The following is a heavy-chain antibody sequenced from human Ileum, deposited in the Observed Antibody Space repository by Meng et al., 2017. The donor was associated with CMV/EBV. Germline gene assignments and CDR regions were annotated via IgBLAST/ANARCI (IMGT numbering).Heavy chain of an antibody. J-gene: IGHJ4*02. Sequence: SGFSFSHYAMHWVRKAPGKGLEWLGRISYDGGNEYYAVSVKGRFTISRDNSKNTLYLQMNSLKAEDTAVYYCARPDYYDTRGYYVYWGQGTLVTVSS. V-gene: IGHV3-30-3*01. CDR2: ISYDGGNE. CDR1: GFSFSHYA. D-gene: IGHD3-22*01. CDR3: ARPDYYDTRGYYVY.